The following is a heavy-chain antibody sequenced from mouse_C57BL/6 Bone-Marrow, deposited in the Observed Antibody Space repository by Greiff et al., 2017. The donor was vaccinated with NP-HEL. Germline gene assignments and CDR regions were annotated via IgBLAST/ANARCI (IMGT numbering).Heavy chain of an antibody. V-gene: IGHV5-4*01. CDR2: ISDGGSYT. D-gene: IGHD1-1*01. Sequence: EVQLVESGGGLVKPGGSLKLSCAASGFTFSSYAMSWVRQPPEKRLEWVATISDGGSYTYYPDNVKGRFTISRDNAKKNLYLQMSHLKSEDTAMYYCARDLYYYGSSSYAMDYWVKEPQSPAPQ. J-gene: IGHJ4*01. CDR3: ARDLYYYGSSSYAMDY. CDR1: GFTFSSYA.